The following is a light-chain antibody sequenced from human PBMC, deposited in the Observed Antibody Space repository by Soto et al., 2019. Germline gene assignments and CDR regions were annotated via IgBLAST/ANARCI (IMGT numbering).Light chain of an antibody. Sequence: QSALTQPASVSGSPGQSITISCTGTSSDVGGYNYVSWYQQHPGKAPKLMIYDVSIRPPGVSNRFSGSKSGNTASLTVSGLQAEDEADYYCSSYTSSITLVFGGGTKVTVL. CDR1: SSDVGGYNY. V-gene: IGLV2-14*01. J-gene: IGLJ2*01. CDR2: DVS. CDR3: SSYTSSITLV.